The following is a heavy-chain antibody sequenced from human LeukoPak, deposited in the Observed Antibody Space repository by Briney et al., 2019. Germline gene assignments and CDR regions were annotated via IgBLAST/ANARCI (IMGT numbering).Heavy chain of an antibody. Sequence: PGGSLRLSCAASGFTFSNYAMSWVRQAPGKGLEWVSSINGRGGSTYYADSVKGRFTISRDNSKNTLYLQMNSLRAEDTAVYYCAGLYSSGFSYYYYMDVWGKGTTVTVSS. V-gene: IGHV3-23*01. CDR2: INGRGGST. CDR3: AGLYSSGFSYYYYMDV. D-gene: IGHD6-19*01. CDR1: GFTFSNYA. J-gene: IGHJ6*03.